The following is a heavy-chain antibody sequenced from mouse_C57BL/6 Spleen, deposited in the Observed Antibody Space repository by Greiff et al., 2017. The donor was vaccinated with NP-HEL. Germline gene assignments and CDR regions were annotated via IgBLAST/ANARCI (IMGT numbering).Heavy chain of an antibody. CDR3: TREGPRAWFAY. Sequence: VQLQQSGAELVRPGASVTLSCKASGYTFTDYEMHWVKQTPVPGLEWIGAIDPETGGTAYNQKFKGKAIMTADKSSSTAYMELRSLTSEDSAVYYCTREGPRAWFAYWGQGTLVTVSA. J-gene: IGHJ3*01. CDR1: GYTFTDYE. D-gene: IGHD3-3*01. V-gene: IGHV1-15*01. CDR2: IDPETGGT.